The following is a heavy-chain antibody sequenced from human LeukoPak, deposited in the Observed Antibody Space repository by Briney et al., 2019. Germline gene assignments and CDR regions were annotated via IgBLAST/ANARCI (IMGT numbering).Heavy chain of an antibody. CDR1: GFTFSDYY. CDR3: ARSGIAVAGTVDY. D-gene: IGHD6-19*01. V-gene: IGHV3-11*06. J-gene: IGHJ4*02. Sequence: GGSLRLSCAASGFTFSDYYMSWIRQPPGKGLEWVSYISSSSSYTNYADSVKGRFTISRDNAKNSLYLQMNSLRAEDTAVYYCARSGIAVAGTVDYWGQGTLVTVSS. CDR2: ISSSSSYT.